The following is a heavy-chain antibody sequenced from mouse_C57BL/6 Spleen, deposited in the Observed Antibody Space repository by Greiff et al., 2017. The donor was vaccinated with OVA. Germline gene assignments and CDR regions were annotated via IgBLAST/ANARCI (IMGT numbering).Heavy chain of an antibody. V-gene: IGHV7-3*01. D-gene: IGHD1-1*01. CDR2: IRNKANGYTT. CDR3: ARYYYGSSSFDY. Sequence: EVKLMESGGGLVQPGGSLSLSCAASGFTFTDYYMSWVRQPPGKALEWLGFIRNKANGYTTEYSASVKGRFTISRDNSQSILYLQMNALRAEDSATYYCARYYYGSSSFDYWGQGTTLTVSS. CDR1: GFTFTDYY. J-gene: IGHJ2*01.